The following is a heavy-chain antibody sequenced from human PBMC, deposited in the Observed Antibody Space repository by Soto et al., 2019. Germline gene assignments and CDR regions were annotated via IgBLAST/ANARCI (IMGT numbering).Heavy chain of an antibody. Sequence: SETLSLTCTVSGGSISSSSYYWGWIRQPPGKGLEWIGSIYYSGSTYYNPSLKSRVTISVDTSKNQFSLKLSSVTAADTAVYYCARGIGSVVTTVTTSYMDVWGKGTTVTVSS. J-gene: IGHJ6*03. CDR3: ARGIGSVVTTVTTSYMDV. CDR1: GGSISSSSYY. CDR2: IYYSGST. D-gene: IGHD4-17*01. V-gene: IGHV4-39*01.